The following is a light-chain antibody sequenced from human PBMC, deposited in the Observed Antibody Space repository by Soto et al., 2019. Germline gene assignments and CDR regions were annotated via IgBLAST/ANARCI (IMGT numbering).Light chain of an antibody. V-gene: IGKV1-5*03. J-gene: IGKJ4*01. Sequence: DIQMTQSPSTLSASVGDRVTITCRASQNISRWLAWYQRKPGKAPKFLIYKASGLEIGVPSRFSGSGSGTEFALTISSLQPDDFATYYCQQYHNYSPLTFGGGTKV. CDR2: KAS. CDR3: QQYHNYSPLT. CDR1: QNISRW.